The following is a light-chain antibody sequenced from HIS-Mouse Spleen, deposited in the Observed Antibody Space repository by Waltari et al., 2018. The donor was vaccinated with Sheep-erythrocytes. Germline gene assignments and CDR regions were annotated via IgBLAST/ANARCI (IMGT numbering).Light chain of an antibody. J-gene: IGLJ2*01. CDR1: SGHSSYA. V-gene: IGLV4-69*01. CDR2: LNSDGSH. CDR3: QTWGTGIQV. Sequence: QLVLTQSPSASASLGASVKLTCTLSSGHSSYAIPLHQQQPEKGPRYLMKLNSDGSHSKGDGIPDRFSGSSSGAERYLTISSLQSEDEADYYCQTWGTGIQVFGGGTKLTVL.